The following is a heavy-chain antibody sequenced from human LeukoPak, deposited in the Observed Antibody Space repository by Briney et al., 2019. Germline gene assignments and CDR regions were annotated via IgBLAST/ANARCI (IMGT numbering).Heavy chain of an antibody. D-gene: IGHD1-26*01. V-gene: IGHV3-7*01. CDR1: GFTFSSYW. J-gene: IGHJ6*03. Sequence: PGGSLRLSCAASGFTFSSYWMSWVRQAPGKGLEWVANIKQDGSEKYYVDSVKGRFTISRDNAKNSLYLQMNSLRAEDTAVYYCARGNSGSYSYRYYYYYMDVWSKGTTVTISS. CDR2: IKQDGSEK. CDR3: ARGNSGSYSYRYYYYYMDV.